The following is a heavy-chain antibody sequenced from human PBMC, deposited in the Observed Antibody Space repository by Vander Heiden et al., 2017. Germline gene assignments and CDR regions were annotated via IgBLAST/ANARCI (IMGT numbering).Heavy chain of an antibody. J-gene: IGHJ3*02. CDR3: ARETDSSCYYWTRSAFDI. V-gene: IGHV3-33*01. CDR2: IWYDGSNK. D-gene: IGHD3-22*01. CDR1: GFTFSSYG. Sequence: QVQLVESGGGVVQPGRSLRLSCAASGFTFSSYGMHWVRQAAGKGLEWVAVIWYDGSNKYYADSVKGRVTISRDNSKNTLYLQMNSLRAEDTAVYYCARETDSSCYYWTRSAFDIWVQGTMVTVYS.